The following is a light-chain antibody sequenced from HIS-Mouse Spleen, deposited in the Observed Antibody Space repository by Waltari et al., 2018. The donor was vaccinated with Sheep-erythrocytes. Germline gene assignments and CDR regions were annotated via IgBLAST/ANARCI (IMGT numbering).Light chain of an antibody. Sequence: DIVMTQSPDSLAVSLGERATINCKSSQSVLYSSNNKNYLAWYQQKPGQPPKLLIYWASTRETGVPDRFSGSGSGTDCALTSSSLQAEDVAVYYCQQYYSTPLTLSGGTKVEIK. CDR2: WAS. CDR3: QQYYSTPLT. CDR1: QSVLYSSNNKNY. J-gene: IGKJ4*01. V-gene: IGKV4-1*01.